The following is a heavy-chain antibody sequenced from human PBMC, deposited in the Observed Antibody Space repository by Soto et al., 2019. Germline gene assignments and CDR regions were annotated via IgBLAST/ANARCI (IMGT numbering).Heavy chain of an antibody. D-gene: IGHD2-2*02. J-gene: IGHJ6*02. CDR1: GYTFTSYA. CDR3: ARLARIPESYYYGMDV. Sequence: ASVKVSCKASGYTFTSYAMHWVRQAPGQRLEWMGWINAGNGNTKYSQKFQGRVTITRDTSASTAYMELSSLRSEDTAVYYCARLARIPESYYYGMDVWGQGTTATVSS. V-gene: IGHV1-3*01. CDR2: INAGNGNT.